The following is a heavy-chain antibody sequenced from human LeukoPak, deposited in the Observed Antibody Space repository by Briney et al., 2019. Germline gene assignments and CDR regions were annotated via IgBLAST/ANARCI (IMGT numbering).Heavy chain of an antibody. Sequence: SETLSLTCTVSGGSISSYYWSWIRQPPGKGLEWIGYIYYSGSTNYNPSLKSRVTISVDTSKNQFSLKLSSVTAADTAVYYCARSRQVTMIVVVKSPGAFDIWGQGTMVTVSS. V-gene: IGHV4-59*01. D-gene: IGHD3-22*01. CDR1: GGSISSYY. J-gene: IGHJ3*02. CDR3: ARSRQVTMIVVVKSPGAFDI. CDR2: IYYSGST.